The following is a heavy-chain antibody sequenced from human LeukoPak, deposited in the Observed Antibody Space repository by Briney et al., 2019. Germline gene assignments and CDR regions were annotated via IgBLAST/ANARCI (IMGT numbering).Heavy chain of an antibody. Sequence: SETLSLTCTVSGGSISSSSYYWCWIRQPPGKGLEWIGSIYYSGRTYYNPSLKSRVTISVDTSKNQFSLNLRFVTAADTAVYYCARYHDSSDYWGQGTLVTVSS. D-gene: IGHD3-22*01. CDR2: IYYSGRT. CDR1: GGSISSSSYY. V-gene: IGHV4-39*01. J-gene: IGHJ4*02. CDR3: ARYHDSSDY.